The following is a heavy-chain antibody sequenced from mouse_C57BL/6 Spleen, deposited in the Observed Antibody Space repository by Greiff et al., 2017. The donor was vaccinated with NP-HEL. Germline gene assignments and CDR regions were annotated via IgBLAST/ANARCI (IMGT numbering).Heavy chain of an antibody. D-gene: IGHD3-2*01. V-gene: IGHV5-16*01. J-gene: IGHJ2*01. Sequence: EVKVVESEGGLVQPGSSMKLSCTASGFTFSDYYMAWVRQVPEKGLEWVANINYDGSSTYYLDSLKSRFIISRDNAKNILYLQMSSLKSEDTATYYCARDSRQYFDYWGQGTTLTVSS. CDR2: INYDGSST. CDR3: ARDSRQYFDY. CDR1: GFTFSDYY.